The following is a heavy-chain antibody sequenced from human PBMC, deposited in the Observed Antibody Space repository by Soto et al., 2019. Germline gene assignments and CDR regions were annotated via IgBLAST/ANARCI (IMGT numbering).Heavy chain of an antibody. D-gene: IGHD3-22*01. Sequence: ASVKVSCKASGGTFSSYAISWVRQAPGQGLEWMGRINPSGGSASYAQKFQGRVTMTRDTSTSTVYMELSSLRSEDTAVYYCAREGSSGYYYFDYWGQGTLVTVSS. CDR3: AREGSSGYYYFDY. CDR2: INPSGGSA. J-gene: IGHJ4*02. V-gene: IGHV1-46*03. CDR1: GGTFSSYA.